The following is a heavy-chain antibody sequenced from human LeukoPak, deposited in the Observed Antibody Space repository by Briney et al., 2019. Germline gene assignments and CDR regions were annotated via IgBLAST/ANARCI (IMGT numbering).Heavy chain of an antibody. CDR2: IYYSGST. V-gene: IGHV4-59*01. CDR1: GGSISSYY. D-gene: IGHD6-19*01. J-gene: IGHJ5*02. CDR3: ARVAVAGRVRWFDP. Sequence: SETLSLTCTVSGGSISSYYWSWIRQPPGKGLEWIGYIYYSGSTNYNPSLKSRVTISVDTSKNQFSLKLSSVTASDTAVYYCARVAVAGRVRWFDPWGQGTLVTVSS.